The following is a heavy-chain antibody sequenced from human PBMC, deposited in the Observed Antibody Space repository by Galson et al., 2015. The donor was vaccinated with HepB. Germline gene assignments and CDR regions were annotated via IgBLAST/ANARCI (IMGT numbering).Heavy chain of an antibody. V-gene: IGHV2-5*02. CDR3: AHSRRVRPGGRYYYYMDV. CDR1: GFSLSTSGVG. CDR2: IYWDDDK. J-gene: IGHJ6*03. Sequence: PALVKPTQTLTLTCTFSGFSLSTSGVGVGWIRQPPGKALEWLALIYWDDDKRYSPSLKSRLTITKDTSKNQVVLTMTNMDPVDTATYYCAHSRRVRPGGRYYYYMDVWGKGTTVTVSS. D-gene: IGHD5-24*01.